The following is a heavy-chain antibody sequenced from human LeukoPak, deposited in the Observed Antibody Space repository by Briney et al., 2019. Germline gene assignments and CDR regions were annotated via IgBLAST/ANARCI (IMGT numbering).Heavy chain of an antibody. V-gene: IGHV4-59*08. D-gene: IGHD3-22*01. CDR2: IYYSGST. CDR1: GGSISSYY. Sequence: PSETLSLTCTVSGGSISSYYWSWIRQPPGKGLEWIGYIYYSGSTNYNPSLKSRVTISVDTSKNQFSLKLSSVTAADTAVYYCARQRGRYYDSSGYSGLDYWGQGTLVTVSS. J-gene: IGHJ4*02. CDR3: ARQRGRYYDSSGYSGLDY.